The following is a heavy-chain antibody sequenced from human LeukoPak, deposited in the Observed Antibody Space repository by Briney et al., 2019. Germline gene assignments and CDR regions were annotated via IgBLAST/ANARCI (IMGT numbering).Heavy chain of an antibody. V-gene: IGHV3-23*01. D-gene: IGHD3-22*01. J-gene: IGHJ4*02. CDR2: ISGSGSST. CDR3: AKHVQDYYDSGGSRSYDY. Sequence: GGSLRLSCAASGFTFSSYAMSWVRQAPGKGLEWVSAISGSGSSTYYVDSVKGRFTISSDISKNTLFLQMNSLRAEDTAIYYCAKHVQDYYDSGGSRSYDYWGQGTLVTVSS. CDR1: GFTFSSYA.